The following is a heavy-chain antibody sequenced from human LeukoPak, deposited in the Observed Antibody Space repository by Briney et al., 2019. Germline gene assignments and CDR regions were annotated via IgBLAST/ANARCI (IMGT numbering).Heavy chain of an antibody. CDR2: IRYDGSDK. CDR3: AKDRVTYCGGTCCSFDC. CDR1: GFTFRSYG. Sequence: PGGSLRLSCAASGFTFRSYGMHWVRQAPGKGLEWVAFIRYDGSDKYYADSVKGRFTISRDNSKNTLYLQLNSLRVEDTAVYYCAKDRVTYCGGTCCSFDCWGQGTLVTVSS. V-gene: IGHV3-30*02. J-gene: IGHJ4*02. D-gene: IGHD2-21*02.